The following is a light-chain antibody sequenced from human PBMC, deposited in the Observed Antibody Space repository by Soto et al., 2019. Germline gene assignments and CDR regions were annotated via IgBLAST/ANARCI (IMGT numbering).Light chain of an antibody. Sequence: EIVLTQSPATLSLSPGERATLSCRASQSVASRNLAWYQQKSGQAPRLLIYGASSRAIHTPDRFSGSGSGTDFTLTISGLEPEDFAVYYCQHFGNSLWTFGQGTKVDIK. V-gene: IGKV3-20*01. CDR2: GAS. CDR3: QHFGNSLWT. J-gene: IGKJ1*01. CDR1: QSVASRN.